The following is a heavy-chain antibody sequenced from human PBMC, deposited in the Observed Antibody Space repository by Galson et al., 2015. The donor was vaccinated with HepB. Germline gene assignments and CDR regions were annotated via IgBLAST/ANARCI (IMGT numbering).Heavy chain of an antibody. CDR1: GYTFTSYD. V-gene: IGHV1-8*01. CDR2: MNPNSGNT. CDR3: AKGGDYGSGSYYYFDY. D-gene: IGHD3-10*01. J-gene: IGHJ4*02. Sequence: SVKVSCKASGYTFTSYDINWVRQATGQGLEWMGWMNPNSGNTGSAQKFQGRVTMTRNTSTSTAYMELSSLRAEDTAVYYCAKGGDYGSGSYYYFDYWGQGTLVTVSP.